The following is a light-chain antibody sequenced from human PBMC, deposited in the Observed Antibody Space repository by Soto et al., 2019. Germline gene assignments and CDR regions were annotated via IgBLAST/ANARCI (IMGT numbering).Light chain of an antibody. J-gene: IGKJ2*01. CDR2: GAS. CDR3: QQYNNWPREYT. CDR1: QSVSSN. V-gene: IGKV3-15*01. Sequence: EIVMTQSPATLSVSPGERATLSCRASQSVSSNLAWYQQKPGQAPRLLIYGASTRATGIPARFSGSGSGTEFTLTISSLQYEDFAVYYCQQYNNWPREYTFGQGTKLEIK.